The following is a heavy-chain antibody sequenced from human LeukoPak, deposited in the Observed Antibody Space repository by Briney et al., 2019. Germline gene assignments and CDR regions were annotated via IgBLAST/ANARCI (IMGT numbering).Heavy chain of an antibody. CDR3: ARDLYSSGWEHFDY. D-gene: IGHD6-19*01. Sequence: GGSLRLSCAASGFTFSSYWMSWVRQAPGKGLEWVANIKQDGSEKYYVDSVKGRFTISRDNAKNSLYLQMNSLRAEDTAVYYCARDLYSSGWEHFDYWGQGTLVTVSS. CDR1: GFTFSSYW. CDR2: IKQDGSEK. V-gene: IGHV3-7*04. J-gene: IGHJ4*02.